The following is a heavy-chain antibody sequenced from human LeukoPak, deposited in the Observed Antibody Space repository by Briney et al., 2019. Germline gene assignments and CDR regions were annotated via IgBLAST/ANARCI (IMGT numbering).Heavy chain of an antibody. V-gene: IGHV4-61*09. CDR2: IYTSGST. Sequence: SETLSLTCTVSGGSISSGSYYWSWIRQPAGKRLEWIGHIYTSGSTTYNPSLKSRVTISVDTSKKQFSLKLSPVTAADTAVYYCARAIVVVPAAFDYWGQGTLVTVSS. CDR1: GGSISSGSYY. D-gene: IGHD2-2*01. J-gene: IGHJ4*02. CDR3: ARAIVVVPAAFDY.